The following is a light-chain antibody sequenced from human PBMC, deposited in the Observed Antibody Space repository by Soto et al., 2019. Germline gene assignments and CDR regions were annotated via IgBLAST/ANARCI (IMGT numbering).Light chain of an antibody. CDR3: HQSYSPPR. J-gene: IGKJ4*01. V-gene: IGKV4-1*01. Sequence: MGISESPDSLAVSLGERATINCKSSQSVLYSSNNKNYLAWYQQNPGQPTKLLIYWASTRESGVPDRFSGSGSGTDFTLTISSLQAEDVAVYYCHQSYSPPRFGGGTK. CDR2: WAS. CDR1: QSVLYSSNNKNY.